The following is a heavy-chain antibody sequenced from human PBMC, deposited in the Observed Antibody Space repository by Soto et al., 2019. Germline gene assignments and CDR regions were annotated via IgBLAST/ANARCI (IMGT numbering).Heavy chain of an antibody. CDR2: ISAYNGNT. V-gene: IGHV1-18*01. Sequence: GASVKVSCKASGYTFTSYVISWVRQAPGQGLEWMGWISAYNGNTNYPQKLQGRVTMTTDTSTSTAYMELRSLRSDDTAVYYCAFLLWFGESTGTGWFDPWGQGTLVTVSS. CDR1: GYTFTSYV. D-gene: IGHD3-10*01. J-gene: IGHJ5*02. CDR3: AFLLWFGESTGTGWFDP.